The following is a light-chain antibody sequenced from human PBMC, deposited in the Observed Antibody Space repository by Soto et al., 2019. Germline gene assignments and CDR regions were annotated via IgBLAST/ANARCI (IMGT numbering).Light chain of an antibody. V-gene: IGKV1-5*03. J-gene: IGKJ1*01. CDR3: QHYNSYSEA. CDR1: QTISSW. CDR2: KAS. Sequence: DIQMNQSPSTLSGSVGDRVTITCRASQTISSWLAWNQQKPGKAPKLLIYKASTLKSGVPSRFSVSGSGTEFTLTISSLQPDDFATYYCQHYNSYSEAFDQGTKVELK.